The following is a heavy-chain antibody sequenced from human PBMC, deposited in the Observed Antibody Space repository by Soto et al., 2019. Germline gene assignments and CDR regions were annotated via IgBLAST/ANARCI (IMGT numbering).Heavy chain of an antibody. CDR2: IKNGGDDT. CDR1: GFTLSSYW. V-gene: IGHV3-74*01. Sequence: PGGSLRLSCAASGFTLSSYWMYWVRQTPGKGLVWVARIKNGGDDTSHAEPVKGRFTISRDNAKNTLYLQMSSLRSEDTAVYYCVRFSGLDVWGQGTTVTVSS. J-gene: IGHJ6*02. CDR3: VRFSGLDV.